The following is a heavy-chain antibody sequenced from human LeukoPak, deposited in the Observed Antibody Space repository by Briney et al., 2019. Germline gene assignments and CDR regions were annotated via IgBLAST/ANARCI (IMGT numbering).Heavy chain of an antibody. CDR2: MYSTGST. Sequence: PSETLFLTCTVSGGSISNFYWSWIRQSPGQGLEWIGYMYSTGSTNYNPSLKSRVTMSVDTSKNQFSLKVNSVTAADTAVYYCARASSGWSKGSFDYWGQGTLVTVSS. J-gene: IGHJ4*02. V-gene: IGHV4-59*01. CDR3: ARASSGWSKGSFDY. CDR1: GGSISNFY. D-gene: IGHD6-19*01.